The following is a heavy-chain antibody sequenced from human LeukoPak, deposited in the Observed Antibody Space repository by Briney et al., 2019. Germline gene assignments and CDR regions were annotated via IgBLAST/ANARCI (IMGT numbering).Heavy chain of an antibody. CDR2: ISSSSSYI. Sequence: SGGSLRLSCAASGFTFSSYSMNWVRQAPGKGLEWVSSISSSSSYIYYADSVKGRFTISRDNSKNTLYLQMNSLRAEDTAVYYCAKGVQPLPRDAFDIWGQGTMVTVSS. CDR3: AKGVQPLPRDAFDI. CDR1: GFTFSSYS. J-gene: IGHJ3*02. V-gene: IGHV3-21*04. D-gene: IGHD3-10*01.